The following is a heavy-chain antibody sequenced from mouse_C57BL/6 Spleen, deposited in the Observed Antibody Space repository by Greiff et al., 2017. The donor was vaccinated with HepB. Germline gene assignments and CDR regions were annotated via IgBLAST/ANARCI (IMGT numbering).Heavy chain of an antibody. Sequence: EVQLQQSGPELVKPGASVKIPCKASGYTFTDYNMDWVKQSHGKSLEWIGDINPNNGGTIYNQMFKGKATLTVDKSSSTAYMERRSLTSEDTAVYYCARGGDWDYDEGYAMDYWGQGTSVTVSS. J-gene: IGHJ4*01. V-gene: IGHV1-18*01. CDR1: GYTFTDYN. D-gene: IGHD2-4*01. CDR2: INPNNGGT. CDR3: ARGGDWDYDEGYAMDY.